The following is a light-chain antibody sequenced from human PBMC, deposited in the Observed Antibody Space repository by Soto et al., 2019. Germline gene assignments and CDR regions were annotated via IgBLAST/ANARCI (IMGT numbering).Light chain of an antibody. Sequence: DIQMTQSPSSLSASVRDRVTITCRASQRIITYLNWYQQKPGKAPKLLIYAASSLQSGVPSRFSGSGSGTDFTLTISSLQPEDFATYYCQQSYSTPRTFGGGTKVEIK. CDR1: QRIITY. J-gene: IGKJ4*01. CDR2: AAS. CDR3: QQSYSTPRT. V-gene: IGKV1-39*01.